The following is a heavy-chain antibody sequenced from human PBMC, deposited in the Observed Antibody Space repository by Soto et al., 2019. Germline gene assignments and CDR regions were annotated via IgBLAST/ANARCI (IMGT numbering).Heavy chain of an antibody. D-gene: IGHD5-18*01. J-gene: IGHJ6*02. CDR3: ACIFSGGYSYGFYYYGMDV. CDR1: AFTLSKFV. V-gene: IGHV3-30-3*01. Sequence: GGSLRLSCAASAFTLSKFVMHWVRQAPGKGLEWVAVTSNDGSNKYYADSVKGRFTISRDNSKNTLYLQMNSLRAEDTAVYYCACIFSGGYSYGFYYYGMDVWGQGTTVTVSS. CDR2: TSNDGSNK.